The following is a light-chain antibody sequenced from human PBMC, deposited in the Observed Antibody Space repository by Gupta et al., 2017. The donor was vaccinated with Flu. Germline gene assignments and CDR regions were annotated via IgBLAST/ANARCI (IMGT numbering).Light chain of an antibody. CDR3: QSADSSGTSWV. Sequence: GKTARITCSGDALQKQYDYWYQQKPGQAPVLMIYKDSERPSGIPERFSGSSSGTTVTLTISGVQAEDAADYYCQSADSSGTSWVFGGGTKLTVL. CDR1: ALQKQY. J-gene: IGLJ3*02. V-gene: IGLV3-25*03. CDR2: KDS.